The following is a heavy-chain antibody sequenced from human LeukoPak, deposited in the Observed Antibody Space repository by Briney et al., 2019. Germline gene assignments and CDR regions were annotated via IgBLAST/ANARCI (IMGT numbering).Heavy chain of an antibody. Sequence: PVEVSCKASGGTFSSYAISWVRQAPGQGLEWMGRIIPIFGTANYVQKFQGRVTITTDESTSTAYMELSSLRSEDTAVYYCARVRGYYDSSGYPSDYFQHWGQGTLVTVSS. CDR1: GGTFSSYA. CDR3: ARVRGYYDSSGYPSDYFQH. J-gene: IGHJ1*01. D-gene: IGHD3-22*01. CDR2: IIPIFGTA. V-gene: IGHV1-69*05.